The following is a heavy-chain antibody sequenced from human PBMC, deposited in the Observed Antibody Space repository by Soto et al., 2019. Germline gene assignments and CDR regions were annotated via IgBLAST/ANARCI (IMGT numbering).Heavy chain of an antibody. CDR3: ARGGRNPASTNDY. J-gene: IGHJ4*02. CDR2: INHSGST. V-gene: IGHV4-34*01. D-gene: IGHD6-25*01. CDR1: RGSFSYFY. Sequence: SETLSLTCALYRGSFSYFYWSWIRQSPGKALEWIGEINHSGSTNYNPSLKSRVTLSLDTSKSQFSLHLSSVTAADTAVHYCARGGRNPASTNDYWAQATLVNVSS.